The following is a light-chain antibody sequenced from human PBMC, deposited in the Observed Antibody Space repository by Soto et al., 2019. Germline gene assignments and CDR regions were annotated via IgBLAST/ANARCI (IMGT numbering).Light chain of an antibody. V-gene: IGLV2-23*02. Sequence: QSALTQPASVSGSPGQSITISCTGTSSDVGSYNLVSWYQQHPGKAPKLMIYEVSKRPSGVSNRFSGSKSGNTASLTISGLQAEDEADYSCCSYAGSNLWVFGGGTKVPVL. CDR3: CSYAGSNLWV. J-gene: IGLJ2*01. CDR1: SSDVGSYNL. CDR2: EVS.